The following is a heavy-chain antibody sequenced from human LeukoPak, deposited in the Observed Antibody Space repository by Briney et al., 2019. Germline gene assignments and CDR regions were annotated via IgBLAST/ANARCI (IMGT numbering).Heavy chain of an antibody. D-gene: IGHD6-6*01. Sequence: GGSLRLSCAASGFTFSSCAMSWVRQAPGKGLEWVSAISGSGGSTYDADSVKGRFTISRDNSKNTLYLQMNSPRAEDTAVYYCAKTPYSSSSILFDYWGQGTLVTVSS. V-gene: IGHV3-23*01. CDR2: ISGSGGST. CDR3: AKTPYSSSSILFDY. J-gene: IGHJ4*02. CDR1: GFTFSSCA.